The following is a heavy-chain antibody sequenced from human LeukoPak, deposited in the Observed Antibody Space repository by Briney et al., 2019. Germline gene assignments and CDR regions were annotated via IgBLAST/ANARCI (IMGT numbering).Heavy chain of an antibody. CDR2: IYSGDNT. Sequence: GGSLRLSCAPSGFTVSNNYMSWVRQAPGKGLEWVSVIYSGDNTYYVESVKGRFTISRDNSKNTLFLQMNRLRAEDTAVYYCAGRRVLDASFDYWGQGTLVTVSS. CDR3: AGRRVLDASFDY. D-gene: IGHD3-16*01. V-gene: IGHV3-66*02. J-gene: IGHJ4*02. CDR1: GFTVSNNY.